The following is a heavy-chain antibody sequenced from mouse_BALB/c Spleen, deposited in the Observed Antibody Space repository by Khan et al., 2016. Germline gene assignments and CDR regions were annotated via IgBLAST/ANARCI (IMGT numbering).Heavy chain of an antibody. D-gene: IGHD2-1*01. V-gene: IGHV14-4*02. CDR2: IDPENGAT. CDR1: GFNIKDYY. Sequence: VQLQQPGAELVRSGASVRLSCTASGFNIKDYYIHWVKQRPEQGLEWIGWIDPENGATEYAPKFQGKATMTADTSSNPAYLQLSRLTSEDTAVYYFNAIYYGNYIYFDYWGQGTTLTVSS. CDR3: NAIYYGNYIYFDY. J-gene: IGHJ2*01.